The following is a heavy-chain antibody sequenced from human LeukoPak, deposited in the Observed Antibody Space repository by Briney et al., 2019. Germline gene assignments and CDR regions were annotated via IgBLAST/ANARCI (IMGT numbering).Heavy chain of an antibody. D-gene: IGHD2-2*01. V-gene: IGHV3-23*01. CDR3: AKGVGPSAPNGRVFDL. CDR2: INHSGGHK. CDR1: AFTFNNFA. J-gene: IGHJ4*02. Sequence: GGSLRLSCAASAFTFNNFAMSWVRQAPGKGLEWVSGINHSGGHKYYADSVKGRFTISRDNSKYTLYLQMNSLTAEDTAVYHCAKGVGPSAPNGRVFDLWGQGTLVTVSS.